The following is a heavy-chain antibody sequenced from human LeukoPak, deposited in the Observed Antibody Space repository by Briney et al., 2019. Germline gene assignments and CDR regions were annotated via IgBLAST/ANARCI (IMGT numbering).Heavy chain of an antibody. Sequence: PSETLSLTCTVSGGSISSYYWSWLRQPPGKGLEWIGYIYYSGSTNYNPSLKSRVTISVDTPKNQFSLKLSSVTAADTAVYYCARSSWGDSSGYFDYWGQGTLVTVSS. CDR3: ARSSWGDSSGYFDY. V-gene: IGHV4-59*01. CDR2: IYYSGST. D-gene: IGHD3-22*01. J-gene: IGHJ4*02. CDR1: GGSISSYY.